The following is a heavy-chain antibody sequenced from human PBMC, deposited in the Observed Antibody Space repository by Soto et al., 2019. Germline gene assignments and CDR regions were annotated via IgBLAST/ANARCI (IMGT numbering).Heavy chain of an antibody. V-gene: IGHV3-30-3*01. CDR1: GFTFSSYA. CDR2: ISYDGSNK. Sequence: GGSLRLSCAASGFTFSSYAMHWVRQAPGKGLEWVAVISYDGSNKYYADSVKGRFTISRDNSKNTLYLQMNSLRAEDTAVYYCARDLNPFGYSYHTPFHYWGQGTLVTVSS. J-gene: IGHJ4*02. D-gene: IGHD5-18*01. CDR3: ARDLNPFGYSYHTPFHY.